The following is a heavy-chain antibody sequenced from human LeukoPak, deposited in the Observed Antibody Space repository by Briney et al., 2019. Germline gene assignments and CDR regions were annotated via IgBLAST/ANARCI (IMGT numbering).Heavy chain of an antibody. Sequence: SETLSLTCTVSGGSISSSSYYWGWIRQPPGKGLEWIGSIYYSGSTYYNPSLKSRVTISVDTSKNQFSLKLSSVTAADTAVYYCARLFGLYDSSGYYYTDYWGQGTLVTVSS. CDR2: IYYSGST. CDR1: GGSISSSSYY. J-gene: IGHJ4*02. V-gene: IGHV4-39*01. CDR3: ARLFGLYDSSGYYYTDY. D-gene: IGHD3-22*01.